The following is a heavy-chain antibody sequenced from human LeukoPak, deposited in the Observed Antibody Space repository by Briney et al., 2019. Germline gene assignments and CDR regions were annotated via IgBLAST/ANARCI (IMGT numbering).Heavy chain of an antibody. V-gene: IGHV1-46*01. CDR3: ATDSSYGDQPYYFDY. D-gene: IGHD4-17*01. J-gene: IGHJ4*02. CDR2: INPSGGST. Sequence: ASVKVSCKASGYTLTSYYMHRVRQAPGQGLEWMGIINPSGGSTSYAQKFQGRVTMTRDTSTSTVYMELSSLRSEDTAVYYCATDSSYGDQPYYFDYWGQGTLVTVSS. CDR1: GYTLTSYY.